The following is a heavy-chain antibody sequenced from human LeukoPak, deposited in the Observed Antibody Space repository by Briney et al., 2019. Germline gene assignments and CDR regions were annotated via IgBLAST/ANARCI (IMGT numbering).Heavy chain of an antibody. D-gene: IGHD1-14*01. J-gene: IGHJ4*02. CDR3: AKPAKTDYADY. V-gene: IGHV3-23*01. CDR2: ISGSGGNT. Sequence: GGSLRLSCAASGFTFDRFTIHWVRQTPGKGLEWVSAISGSGGNTYYADSVKGRFTISRDNSKNTLYLQMNSLRAEDTALYYCAKPAKTDYADYWGQGTLVTVSS. CDR1: GFTFDRFT.